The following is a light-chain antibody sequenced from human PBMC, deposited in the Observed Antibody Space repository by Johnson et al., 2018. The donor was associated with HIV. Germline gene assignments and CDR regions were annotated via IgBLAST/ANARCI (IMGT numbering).Light chain of an antibody. J-gene: IGLJ1*01. CDR3: GTWDSSLSAYV. CDR1: SSNIGNNY. Sequence: HSVLTQPPSVSAAPGQKVTISCSGSSSNIGNNYVSWYQQLPGTAPKLLIYDSYKRPSGIPDRFSGSKSGTSATLGITGLQTGDEADYYCGTWDSSLSAYVFGTVTKVTVL. V-gene: IGLV1-51*01. CDR2: DSY.